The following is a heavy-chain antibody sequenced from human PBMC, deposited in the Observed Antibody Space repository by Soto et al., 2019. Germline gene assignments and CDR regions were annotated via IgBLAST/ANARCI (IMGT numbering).Heavy chain of an antibody. CDR2: INAGNGNT. D-gene: IGHD3-10*01. Sequence: ASVKVSCKASGYTFTNYAIQWVRQAPGQRLEWMGWINAGNGNTKYSQKFQGRVTITRDTSASTAYMELSSLTSEDTAVYYCARGIWTMTRGAYYFDNWGQGTLVTVS. V-gene: IGHV1-3*01. CDR1: GYTFTNYA. J-gene: IGHJ4*02. CDR3: ARGIWTMTRGAYYFDN.